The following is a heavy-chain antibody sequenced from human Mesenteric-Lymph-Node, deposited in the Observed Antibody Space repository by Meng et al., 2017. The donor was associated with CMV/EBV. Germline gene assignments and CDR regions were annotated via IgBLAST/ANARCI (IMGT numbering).Heavy chain of an antibody. Sequence: LKISCGASGFTFSTFAMHWVRQAPGQGLEWVSLTWSAGTNKFHSESVKGRFTISRDNSKNTLYLQMNSLRIEDTAVYYCARGASGTLGVDYWGQGTLVTVSS. V-gene: IGHV3-33*01. D-gene: IGHD3-16*01. CDR1: GFTFSTFA. J-gene: IGHJ4*02. CDR3: ARGASGTLGVDY. CDR2: TWSAGTNK.